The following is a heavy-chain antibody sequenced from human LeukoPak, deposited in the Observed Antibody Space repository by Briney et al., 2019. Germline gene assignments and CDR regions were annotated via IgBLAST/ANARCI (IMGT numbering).Heavy chain of an antibody. V-gene: IGHV3-23*01. D-gene: IGHD6-13*01. J-gene: IGHJ4*02. CDR1: GFTFSSYG. CDR3: AKRHSSSWYF. Sequence: SGGSLRLSCAASGFTFSSYGMSWVRQAPGKGLEWVSTISGSGGSTYYADSVKGRFTISRDNSKNTLYLQMNSLRAEDTAVYYCAKRHSSSWYFWGQGTLVTVSS. CDR2: ISGSGGST.